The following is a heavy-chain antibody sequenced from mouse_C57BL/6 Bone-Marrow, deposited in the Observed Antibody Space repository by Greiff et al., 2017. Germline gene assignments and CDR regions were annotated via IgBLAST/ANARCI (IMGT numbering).Heavy chain of an antibody. J-gene: IGHJ2*01. V-gene: IGHV1-69*01. CDR3: ARWLGGFDY. Sequence: VQLQQPGAELVMPGASVKLSCKASGYTFTSYWMHWVKQRPGQGLEWIGEIDPSDSYTNYNQKFKGKSTVTVDKSSSTAYMQLSSLTSEDSAVYYCARWLGGFDYWGQGTTLTVSS. D-gene: IGHD3-3*01. CDR1: GYTFTSYW. CDR2: IDPSDSYT.